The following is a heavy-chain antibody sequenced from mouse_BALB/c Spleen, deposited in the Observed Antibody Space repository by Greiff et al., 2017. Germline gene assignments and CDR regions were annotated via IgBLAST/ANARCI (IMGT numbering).Heavy chain of an antibody. CDR3: AKEGGNYEAWFAY. Sequence: VQLKQSGPELVKPGASVKMSCKASGYTFTSYVMHWVKQKPGQGLEWIGYINPYNDGTKYNEKFKGKATLTSDKSSSTAYMELSSLTSEDSAVYYCAKEGGNYEAWFAYWGQGTLVTVSA. CDR1: GYTFTSYV. CDR2: INPYNDGT. V-gene: IGHV1-14*01. D-gene: IGHD2-1*01. J-gene: IGHJ3*01.